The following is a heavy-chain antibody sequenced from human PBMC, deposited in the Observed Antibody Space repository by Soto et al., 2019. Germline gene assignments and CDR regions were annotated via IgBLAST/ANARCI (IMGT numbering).Heavy chain of an antibody. D-gene: IGHD2-15*01. CDR3: ARRDWSGGSCYLDY. V-gene: IGHV3-66*01. CDR1: GFTVSSNY. CDR2: IYSGGST. Sequence: GGSLRLSCAASGFTVSSNYMSWVRQAPGKGLEWVSVIYSGGSTYYADSVKGRFTISRDNSKNTLYLQMNSLRAEDTAVYYCARRDWSGGSCYLDYWGQGTLVTVSS. J-gene: IGHJ4*02.